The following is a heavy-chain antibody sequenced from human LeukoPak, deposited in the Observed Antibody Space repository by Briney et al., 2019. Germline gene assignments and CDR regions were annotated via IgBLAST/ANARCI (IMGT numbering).Heavy chain of an antibody. Sequence: GGSLRLSCAASGFTFSSYEMNWVRQAPGKGLEWVSYISSSGSTIYYADSVKGRFTISRDNAKNPLYLQMNSLRAEDTAVYYCARANYGVSYWGQGTLVTVSS. J-gene: IGHJ4*02. CDR2: ISSSGSTI. D-gene: IGHD3-10*01. CDR1: GFTFSSYE. V-gene: IGHV3-48*03. CDR3: ARANYGVSY.